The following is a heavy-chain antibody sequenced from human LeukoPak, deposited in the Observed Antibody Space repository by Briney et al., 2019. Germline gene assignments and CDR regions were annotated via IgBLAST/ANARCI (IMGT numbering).Heavy chain of an antibody. CDR2: ISGSGGST. V-gene: IGHV3-23*01. D-gene: IGHD3-3*01. CDR1: GFTFSSYA. Sequence: GGSLRLSCAASGFTFSSYAMSWVRQAPGEGLEWVSAISGSGGSTYYADSVKGRFTISRDNSKNTLYLQMNSLRAEDTAVYYCAKDVLEWLSALYYYYMDVWGKGTTVTVSS. J-gene: IGHJ6*03. CDR3: AKDVLEWLSALYYYYMDV.